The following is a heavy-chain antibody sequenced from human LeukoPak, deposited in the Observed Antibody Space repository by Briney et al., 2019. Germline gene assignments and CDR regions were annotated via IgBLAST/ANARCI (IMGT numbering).Heavy chain of an antibody. CDR2: ISAYNGNT. Sequence: GASVKVSCKASGYTFTSYGISWVRQAPGQGLEWMGWISAYNGNTNYAQKLQGRVTMTTDTSTSTAYMELRSLRSDDTAVYYCARDADYYDSSGLRAFDIWGQGTMVTVSS. V-gene: IGHV1-18*01. CDR3: ARDADYYDSSGLRAFDI. J-gene: IGHJ3*02. CDR1: GYTFTSYG. D-gene: IGHD3-22*01.